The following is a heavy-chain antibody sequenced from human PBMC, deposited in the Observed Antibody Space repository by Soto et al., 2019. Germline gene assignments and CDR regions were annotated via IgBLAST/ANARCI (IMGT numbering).Heavy chain of an antibody. J-gene: IGHJ4*02. Sequence: QVQLQESGPGLVKPSQTLSLTCTVSGGSISSGGYYWSWIRQHPGKGLEWIGYIYSSWSTYYNPSLKGRVTIAVDTSKTQFSLMLSSVTAADTAVYYCARGVTMVRGVIHTPYFDYWGQGTLVTVSS. CDR2: IYSSWST. V-gene: IGHV4-31*03. CDR3: ARGVTMVRGVIHTPYFDY. CDR1: GGSISSGGYY. D-gene: IGHD3-10*01.